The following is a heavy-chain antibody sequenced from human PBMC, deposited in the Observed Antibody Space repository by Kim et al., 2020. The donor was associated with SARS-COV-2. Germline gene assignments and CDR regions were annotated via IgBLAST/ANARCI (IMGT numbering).Heavy chain of an antibody. CDR3: ARDGEYCSSTSCYPYFMDV. J-gene: IGHJ6*03. Sequence: GRFTISRDNAKNSLYLQMNSLRAEDTAVYYCARDGEYCSSTSCYPYFMDVWGQGTTVTVSS. V-gene: IGHV3-11*06. D-gene: IGHD2-2*01.